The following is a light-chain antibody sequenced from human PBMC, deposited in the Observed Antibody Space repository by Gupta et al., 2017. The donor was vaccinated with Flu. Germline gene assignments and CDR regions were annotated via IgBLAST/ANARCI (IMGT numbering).Light chain of an antibody. J-gene: IGKJ2*01. V-gene: IGKV3-20*01. CDR2: GAS. CDR1: QSVASY. Sequence: EIVLTQSPGTLSLSPGERATLSCRASQSVASYLVWYQQKAGKAPRLLIYGASSRATGIPDRFSGSGSGTDFSLTISRLEPEDFAVYYCQHYGTSPTFGQGTKLEIK. CDR3: QHYGTSPT.